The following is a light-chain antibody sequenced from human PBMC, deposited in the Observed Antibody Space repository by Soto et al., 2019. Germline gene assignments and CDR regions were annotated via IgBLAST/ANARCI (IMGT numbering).Light chain of an antibody. Sequence: EIVLTQSPGSLSLSPGERATLSCRASQSVRSMYLAWFQQKPGQAPRLLISGTSTRATGIPDRFSGSGSGTDFTLTINRLEPEDFAVYYCQHYGASSRTFGQGTKVDIK. CDR3: QHYGASSRT. CDR1: QSVRSMY. CDR2: GTS. V-gene: IGKV3-20*01. J-gene: IGKJ1*01.